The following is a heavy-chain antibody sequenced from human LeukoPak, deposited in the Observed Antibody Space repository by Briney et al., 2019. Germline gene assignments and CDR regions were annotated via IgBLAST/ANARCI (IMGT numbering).Heavy chain of an antibody. J-gene: IGHJ6*02. CDR2: IWYDGSSK. V-gene: IGHV3-33*06. Sequence: GGSLRLSCATSGFTFSSYGMHWVRQAPGKGLEWVAVIWYDGSSKYYADSVKGRFTISRVDSKNTLYLQMNSLTAEDTAVYYCAKDRGPRYSYGLDVWGQGTTVTAS. CDR3: AKDRGPRYSYGLDV. CDR1: GFTFSSYG.